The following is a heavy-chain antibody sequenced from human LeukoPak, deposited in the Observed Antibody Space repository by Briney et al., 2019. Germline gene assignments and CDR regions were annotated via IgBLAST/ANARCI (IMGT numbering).Heavy chain of an antibody. CDR2: ISGSGSTK. CDR1: GFTFSSYE. J-gene: IGHJ4*02. D-gene: IGHD6-13*01. CDR3: AILYSSSWYVGY. Sequence: GGSLRLSCAASGFTFSSYEMHWVRQAPGKGPEWVSYISGSGSTKYYADSVKGRFTITRDNSKNTLYLQMNSLRAEDTAVYYCAILYSSSWYVGYWGQGTLVTVSS. V-gene: IGHV3-48*03.